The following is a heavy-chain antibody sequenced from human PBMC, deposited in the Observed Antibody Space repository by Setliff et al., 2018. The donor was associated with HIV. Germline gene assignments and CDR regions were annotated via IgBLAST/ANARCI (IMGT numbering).Heavy chain of an antibody. CDR1: GGSISSSSYY. CDR3: ARDLGGPRNFDN. Sequence: SETLSLTCTVSGGSISSSSYYWGWIRQPPGKGLEWIATIYYSGSTYYNPSLKSRISISVDTSKNQFSLKLRSVTAADTAVYYCARDLGGPRNFDNWGQGTLVTVSS. CDR2: IYYSGST. J-gene: IGHJ4*02. V-gene: IGHV4-39*07. D-gene: IGHD2-15*01.